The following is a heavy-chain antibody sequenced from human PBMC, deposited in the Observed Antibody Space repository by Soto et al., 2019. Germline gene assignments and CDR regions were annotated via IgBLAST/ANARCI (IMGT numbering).Heavy chain of an antibody. CDR2: IIPIFGTA. D-gene: IGHD3-22*01. V-gene: IGHV1-69*12. CDR1: GGTFSRYG. CDR3: ARARNDNYYYGMDV. Sequence: QVQLVQSGAEVKKPGSPVKVSCKASGGTFSRYGISWVRQAPGQGLEWMGGIIPIFGTANYAQKFQGRVTITADESTSTAYMELSSLRSEDTAVYYCARARNDNYYYGMDVWGQGTTVTVYS. J-gene: IGHJ6*02.